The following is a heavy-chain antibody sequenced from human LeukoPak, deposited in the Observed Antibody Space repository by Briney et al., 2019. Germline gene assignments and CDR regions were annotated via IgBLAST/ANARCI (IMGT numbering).Heavy chain of an antibody. CDR1: GGSISSYS. CDR2: VDHSGGT. V-gene: IGHV4-34*01. D-gene: IGHD6-13*01. CDR3: ASCWAPHQQLDGHFYYYALDV. Sequence: SSETLSLTCTVSGGSISSYSWSWIRQPPGKQLEWIGEVDHSGGTNYNPSLKSRLTISLDTSKNQFSLRLRSVTAADAAVYYCASCWAPHQQLDGHFYYYALDVWGQGTTVTVSS. J-gene: IGHJ6*02.